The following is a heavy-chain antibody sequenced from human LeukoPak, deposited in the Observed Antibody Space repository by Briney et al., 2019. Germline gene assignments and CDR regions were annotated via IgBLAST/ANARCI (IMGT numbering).Heavy chain of an antibody. J-gene: IGHJ5*02. CDR3: ARDNSVGDNAWWFDP. Sequence: SETLSLTCTVSGYSISSGYYWGWIRQPPGKGLEWIGSIYHSGRTFYNPSLKSRVTISVDTSKNQFSLKLRSVTAADTAVYYCARDNSVGDNAWWFDPWGQGTLVTVSS. D-gene: IGHD1-26*01. CDR1: GYSISSGYY. CDR2: IYHSGRT. V-gene: IGHV4-38-2*02.